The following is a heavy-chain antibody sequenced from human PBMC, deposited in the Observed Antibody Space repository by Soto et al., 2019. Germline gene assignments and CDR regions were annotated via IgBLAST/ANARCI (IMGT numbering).Heavy chain of an antibody. Sequence: PGGSLRLSCAASGFTFSSYAMSWVRQAPGKGLEWVAVICYAGSNKYYADSVKGRFTIARDNAKNTLYVQMNSLRAEDTAVYYCARAGDLHWGQGTLVTVSS. J-gene: IGHJ4*02. D-gene: IGHD3-10*01. CDR1: GFTFSSYA. CDR2: ICYAGSNK. V-gene: IGHV3-30*04. CDR3: ARAGDLH.